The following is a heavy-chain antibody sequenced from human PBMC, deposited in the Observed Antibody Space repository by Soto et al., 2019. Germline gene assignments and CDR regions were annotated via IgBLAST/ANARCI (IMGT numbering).Heavy chain of an antibody. J-gene: IGHJ6*02. Sequence: GGSLRLSCAASGFTVSTKYMSWVRQAPGKGLEWVPVIYSGGSTFYADSVRGRFTISRDNSKNTVNLQMNSLRSEDTAVYYCAREMDSSSSWGTPGYGMDVWGQGTTVTVSS. V-gene: IGHV3-66*01. CDR1: GFTVSTKY. CDR2: IYSGGST. CDR3: AREMDSSSSWGTPGYGMDV. D-gene: IGHD6-6*01.